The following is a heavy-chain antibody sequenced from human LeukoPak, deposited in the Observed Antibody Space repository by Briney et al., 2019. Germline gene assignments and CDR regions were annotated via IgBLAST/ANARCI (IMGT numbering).Heavy chain of an antibody. CDR2: IKSKTDGETT. D-gene: IGHD4-17*01. V-gene: IGHV3-15*01. Sequence: RPGGSLRLSCVDSGFTFTNAWMSWVRQAPGKGLEWIGRIKSKTDGETTNYAEPVRGRFTISRDDSKSAVYLQMNSLKIEDTAVYYCAKHKENYGDSCLDDYWGQGTLVTVSS. J-gene: IGHJ4*02. CDR3: AKHKENYGDSCLDDY. CDR1: GFTFTNAW.